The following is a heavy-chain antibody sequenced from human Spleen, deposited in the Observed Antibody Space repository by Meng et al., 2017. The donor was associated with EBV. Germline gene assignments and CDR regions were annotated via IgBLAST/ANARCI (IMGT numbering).Heavy chain of an antibody. CDR2: IYYSGST. J-gene: IGHJ2*01. D-gene: IGHD1-1*01. CDR3: ARRGTKYFDL. CDR1: GGSISSSSYY. V-gene: IGHV4-39*06. Sequence: RLKRPASAPGLLKPSGTLSLTCTVSGGSISSSSYYWGWIRQPPGKGLEWIGSIYYSGSTYYNPSLKSRVTISVDTSKNQFSLKLSSVTAADTAVYYCARRGTKYFDLWGRGTLVTVSS.